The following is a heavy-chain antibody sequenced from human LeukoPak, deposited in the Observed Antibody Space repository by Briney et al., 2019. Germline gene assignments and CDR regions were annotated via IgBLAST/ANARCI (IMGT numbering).Heavy chain of an antibody. CDR2: IYPGDSDT. J-gene: IGHJ5*02. CDR3: VRQRGSPAEFDP. CDR1: GYTFTSYW. D-gene: IGHD3-16*01. V-gene: IGHV5-51*01. Sequence: GESLKISCKGSGYTFTSYWIGWVRQKPGKGLEWMGIIYPGDSDTRYSPSFQGQVTISADNYINTAYLQWSSLQASDTAMYYCVRQRGSPAEFDPWGQGTLVTVSS.